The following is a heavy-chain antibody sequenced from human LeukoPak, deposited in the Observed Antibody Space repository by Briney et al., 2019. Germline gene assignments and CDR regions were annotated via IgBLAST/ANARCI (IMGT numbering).Heavy chain of an antibody. Sequence: GGSLRLSCVASGFTFKNCAMSWVRQAPGKGLEWVPGINYSGGHKYYADSVKGRFTISRDSSENTLSLQMNSLTTEDTAVYYCAKDDSMTLDHFDYWGQGALVTVSS. CDR1: GFTFKNCA. D-gene: IGHD4-11*01. V-gene: IGHV3-23*01. CDR3: AKDDSMTLDHFDY. J-gene: IGHJ4*02. CDR2: INYSGGHK.